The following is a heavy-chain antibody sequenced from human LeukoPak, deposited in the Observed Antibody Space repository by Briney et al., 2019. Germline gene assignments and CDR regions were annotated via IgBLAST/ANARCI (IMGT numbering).Heavy chain of an antibody. CDR1: GFTFSDYY. Sequence: GGSLRLSCAASGFTFSDYYMSWIRQAPGKGLEWVAVVSYDGRNTYYADSVKGRFTISRDNAKNSLYLQMNSLRAEDTAVYYCARGSFLITFGGLIVWGQGTLVTVSS. CDR3: ARGSFLITFGGLIV. V-gene: IGHV3-30*03. CDR2: VSYDGRNT. J-gene: IGHJ4*02. D-gene: IGHD3-16*02.